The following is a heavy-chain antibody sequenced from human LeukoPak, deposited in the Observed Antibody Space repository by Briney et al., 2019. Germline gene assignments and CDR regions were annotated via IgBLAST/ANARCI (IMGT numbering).Heavy chain of an antibody. CDR1: GFTFTSYG. Sequence: PGTSLRLSCAASGFTFTSYGMRWVRQSPGKGLEWVALITYDGYYKYYSDSVKGRFTISSDTSKNTLYLQMNSLRAEDTAVYYCARDLSPVVRASPMGYWGQGTLVTASS. V-gene: IGHV3-30*03. J-gene: IGHJ4*02. D-gene: IGHD3-10*01. CDR2: ITYDGYYK. CDR3: ARDLSPVVRASPMGY.